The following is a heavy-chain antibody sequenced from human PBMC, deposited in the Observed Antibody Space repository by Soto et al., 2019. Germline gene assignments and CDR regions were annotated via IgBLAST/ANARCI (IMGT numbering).Heavy chain of an antibody. D-gene: IGHD3-10*01. CDR3: ARVGTDYGSGSPYYSDY. Sequence: WGSLRLSCAASGFSFLSYYISFFRHSPCRWLEWVSSISPSSSFLSYADSVKGRFTISRDNAKSSVNLQMNSLRAEDTAVYYCARVGTDYGSGSPYYSDYWGQGTLVTVSS. CDR1: GFSFLSYY. V-gene: IGHV3-21*06. CDR2: ISPSSSFL. J-gene: IGHJ4*02.